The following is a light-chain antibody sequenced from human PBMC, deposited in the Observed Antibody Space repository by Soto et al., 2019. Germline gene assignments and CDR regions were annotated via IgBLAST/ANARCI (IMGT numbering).Light chain of an antibody. V-gene: IGLV1-44*01. CDR2: SSI. Sequence: QSVLTQPPSASGSPGQRVTISCSGSASNIGSKSVNWYQQFPGTAPKLLIYSSIYRPSGVPARMSASKSGTSASLAISGLQSEDEADYFCAAWDDSLEEYVLGNGTKVTVL. CDR3: AAWDDSLEEYV. CDR1: ASNIGSKS. J-gene: IGLJ1*01.